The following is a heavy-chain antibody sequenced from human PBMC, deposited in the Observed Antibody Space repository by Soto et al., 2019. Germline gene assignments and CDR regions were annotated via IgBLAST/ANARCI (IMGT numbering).Heavy chain of an antibody. CDR3: ARLPSRHLVDY. D-gene: IGHD3-3*02. Sequence: SETLSLTCTVSGSSINSSGYYGGWIRQPPGKGLEWIGSMFYGVSTYYNPSLKSRVTVSVDTSKNQFSLNLRSVTAADTAVYYCARLPSRHLVDYWGQGTLVTVYS. CDR1: GSSINSSGYY. J-gene: IGHJ4*02. V-gene: IGHV4-39*01. CDR2: MFYGVST.